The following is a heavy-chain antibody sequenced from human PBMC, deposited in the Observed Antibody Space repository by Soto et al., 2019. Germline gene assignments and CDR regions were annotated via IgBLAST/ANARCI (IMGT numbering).Heavy chain of an antibody. V-gene: IGHV6-1*01. D-gene: IGHD6-13*01. CDR3: ARVISSLESPAAAGTFDY. CDR1: GDSVSSNSAA. Sequence: PAHTLSLTCAISGDSVSSNSAAWNWIRQSPSRGLEWLGRTYYRSKWYNDYAVSVKSRITINPDTSKNQFSLQLNSVTPEDTAVYYCARVISSLESPAAAGTFDYWGQGTLVTVSS. J-gene: IGHJ4*02. CDR2: TYYRSKWYN.